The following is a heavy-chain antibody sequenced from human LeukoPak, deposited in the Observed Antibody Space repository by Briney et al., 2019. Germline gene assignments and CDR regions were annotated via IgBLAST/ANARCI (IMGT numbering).Heavy chain of an antibody. CDR1: GFILSDHY. D-gene: IGHD3-10*01. Sequence: GGSLGLSCAASGFILSDHYMNWVRQAPGKGLEWVSTISTSGAATYYADSVKGRFTISRDNSKNTLYLQMNSLRVDDTAVYYCAKKGYAGQGTYSYYFDYWGQGTLVTVSS. J-gene: IGHJ4*02. CDR2: ISTSGAAT. CDR3: AKKGYAGQGTYSYYFDY. V-gene: IGHV3-23*01.